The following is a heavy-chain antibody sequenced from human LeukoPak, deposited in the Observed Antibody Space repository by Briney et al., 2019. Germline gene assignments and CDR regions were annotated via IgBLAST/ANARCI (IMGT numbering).Heavy chain of an antibody. CDR1: GGSFSGYY. Sequence: SETLSLTCAVYGGSFSGYYWSWIRQPPGKGLEWMAEINHSGSTNYNPSLKSRVTISVATSQNQFSLKLSSVTAADTAVYYCARARDSSGWYSLAFDYWGQGTLVTVSS. D-gene: IGHD6-19*01. CDR2: INHSGST. J-gene: IGHJ4*02. V-gene: IGHV4-34*01. CDR3: ARARDSSGWYSLAFDY.